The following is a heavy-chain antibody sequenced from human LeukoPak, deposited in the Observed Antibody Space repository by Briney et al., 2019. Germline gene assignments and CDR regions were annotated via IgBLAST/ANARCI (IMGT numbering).Heavy chain of an antibody. CDR1: GVSFSRYY. V-gene: IGHV4-34*01. D-gene: IGHD1-1*01. CDR2: INHRGDT. CDR3: ARGPTISETGYFDY. Sequence: PSETLSLTCAVYGVSFSRYYWSWIRQSPGKGLEWIAEINHRGDTNYNPSVKSRVTISVDTSKNQFSLKVTSLTAADTAVYFCARGPTISETGYFDYWGQGTLVTVSS. J-gene: IGHJ4*03.